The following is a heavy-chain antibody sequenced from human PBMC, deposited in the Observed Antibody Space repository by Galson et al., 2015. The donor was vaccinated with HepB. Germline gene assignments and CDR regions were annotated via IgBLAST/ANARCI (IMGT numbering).Heavy chain of an antibody. CDR3: ARGTYSSNRATYFDY. J-gene: IGHJ4*02. CDR1: GFTFSSYA. V-gene: IGHV3-30-3*01. Sequence: SLRLSCAASGFTFSSYAMHWVRQAPGKGLEWVAVITYDGSNKYYADSVKGRFTISRDNSKNTLYLQMNSLRAEDTAVYYCARGTYSSNRATYFDYWGQGTLVTVSS. CDR2: ITYDGSNK. D-gene: IGHD6-13*01.